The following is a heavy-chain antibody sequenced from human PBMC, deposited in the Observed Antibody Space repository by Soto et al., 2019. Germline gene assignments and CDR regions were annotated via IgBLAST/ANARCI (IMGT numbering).Heavy chain of an antibody. CDR2: IKSKTDGGTT. Sequence: EVQLVESGGGLVKPGGSLRLSCAASGFTFSNAWMSWVRQAPGKGLEWVGRIKSKTDGGTTDYAAPVKGRFTISRDDSKNTLSLQMNSLRGEDTAVYFCAKNRGSGSPYYYNMEVWGQGTMVTVSS. CDR1: GFTFSNAW. V-gene: IGHV3-15*01. D-gene: IGHD3-10*01. CDR3: AKNRGSGSPYYYNMEV. J-gene: IGHJ6*02.